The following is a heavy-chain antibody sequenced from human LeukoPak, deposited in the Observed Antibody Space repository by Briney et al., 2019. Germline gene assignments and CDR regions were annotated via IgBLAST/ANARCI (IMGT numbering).Heavy chain of an antibody. CDR1: GGSFSGYY. V-gene: IGHV4-34*01. D-gene: IGHD5-12*01. Sequence: PSETLSLTCAVYGGSFSGYYWSWIRQPPGKGLEWIGEINHSGSTNYNPSLKSRVTISVDTSKNQFSLKLSSVTAADTAVYYCAGGYSGYVGYWGQGTLVTVSS. CDR2: INHSGST. CDR3: AGGYSGYVGY. J-gene: IGHJ4*02.